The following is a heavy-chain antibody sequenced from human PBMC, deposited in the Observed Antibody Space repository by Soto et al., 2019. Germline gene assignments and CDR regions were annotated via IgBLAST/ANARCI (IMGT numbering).Heavy chain of an antibody. CDR1: GGTFSSYA. CDR3: ARGGLAAAGTWGWFDP. J-gene: IGHJ5*02. D-gene: IGHD6-13*01. Sequence: QVQLVQSGAEVKKPGSSVKVSCKASGGTFSSYAISWVRQAPGQGLEWMGGIIPIFGTANYAQKFQGRVTITADESTSTAYRELSSLRSEDTAVYYCARGGLAAAGTWGWFDPWGQGTLVTVSS. V-gene: IGHV1-69*01. CDR2: IIPIFGTA.